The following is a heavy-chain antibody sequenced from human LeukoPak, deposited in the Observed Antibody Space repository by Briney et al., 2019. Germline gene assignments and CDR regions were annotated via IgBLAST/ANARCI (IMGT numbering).Heavy chain of an antibody. D-gene: IGHD2-2*01. V-gene: IGHV3-30*02. CDR1: GFTFSSYG. Sequence: GGSLRLSCAASGFTFSSYGMHWVRQAPGKGLEWVALIRYDGSNKYYADSVKGRFTISRDNSKNTLYLQMNSLSAEDTAVYYCAKDGYCSSTNCYPAPYWGQGTLVTVSS. J-gene: IGHJ4*02. CDR2: IRYDGSNK. CDR3: AKDGYCSSTNCYPAPY.